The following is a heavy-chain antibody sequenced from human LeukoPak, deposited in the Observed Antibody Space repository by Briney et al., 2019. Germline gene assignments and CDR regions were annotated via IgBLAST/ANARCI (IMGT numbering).Heavy chain of an antibody. V-gene: IGHV4-34*01. J-gene: IGHJ4*02. CDR2: INHSGST. CDR1: GGSFSGYY. Sequence: SETLSLTCAVYGGSFSGYYWSWIRQPPGKGLEWIGEINHSGSTYYNPSLKSRVTISVDTSKNQFSLKLSSVTAADTAVYYCARRMIPNYYGSGSRFDYWGQGTLVTVSS. D-gene: IGHD3-10*01. CDR3: ARRMIPNYYGSGSRFDY.